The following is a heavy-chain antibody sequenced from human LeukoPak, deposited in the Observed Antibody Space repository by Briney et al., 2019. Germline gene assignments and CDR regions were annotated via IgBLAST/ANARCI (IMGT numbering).Heavy chain of an antibody. V-gene: IGHV3-23*01. J-gene: IGHJ4*02. D-gene: IGHD6-6*01. Sequence: GGSLRLSWAASGFTFSSYAMSWVRQAPGKGLEWVSGMSGSGGRTYYADSVKGRFTISRDNSKNTLSLQMNSLRAEDTAVYYCAKDRDIAVRPYYFDYWGQGTLVTVSS. CDR3: AKDRDIAVRPYYFDY. CDR1: GFTFSSYA. CDR2: MSGSGGRT.